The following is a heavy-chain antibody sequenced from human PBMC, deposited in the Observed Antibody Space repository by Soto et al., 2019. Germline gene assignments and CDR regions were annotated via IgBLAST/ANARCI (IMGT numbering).Heavy chain of an antibody. CDR3: ARSKRNYYYGMDV. CDR1: GGSISSYY. V-gene: IGHV4-59*01. J-gene: IGHJ6*02. CDR2: IYYSGST. Sequence: PSETLSLTCTVSGGSISSYYWSWIRKPPGKGLEWIGYIYYSGSTNYNPSLKSRVTISVDTSKNQFSLKLSSVTAADTAVYYCARSKRNYYYGMDVWGQGTTVTVSS.